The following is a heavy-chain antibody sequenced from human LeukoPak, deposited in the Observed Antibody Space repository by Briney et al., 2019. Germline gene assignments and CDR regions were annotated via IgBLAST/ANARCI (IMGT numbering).Heavy chain of an antibody. CDR2: ISYDGSNK. CDR3: ARDVPAAMTGFDY. J-gene: IGHJ4*02. V-gene: IGHV3-30-3*01. D-gene: IGHD2-2*01. CDR1: GFTFSSYV. Sequence: GGSLGLPWAASGFTFSSYVMHWVRQPPGRGREGVAVISYDGSNKYYADSVKGRFTISRDNSKNTPYLQMNSLRAEDTAVYYCARDVPAAMTGFDYWGQGTLVTVSS.